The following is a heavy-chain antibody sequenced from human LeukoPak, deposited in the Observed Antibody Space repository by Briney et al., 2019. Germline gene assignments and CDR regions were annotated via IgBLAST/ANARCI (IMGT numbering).Heavy chain of an antibody. J-gene: IGHJ4*02. V-gene: IGHV4-59*08. Sequence: TSETLSLTCTVSGGSISSYYWSWIRQPPGKGLEWIAYISDIGSINYNPSLKSRVTISLDASKNQFSLKLSSVTAADTAVYYCAGHHPRNTVDFWGQGTLVTVSS. CDR1: GGSISSYY. CDR3: AGHHPRNTVDF. CDR2: ISDIGSI. D-gene: IGHD2/OR15-2a*01.